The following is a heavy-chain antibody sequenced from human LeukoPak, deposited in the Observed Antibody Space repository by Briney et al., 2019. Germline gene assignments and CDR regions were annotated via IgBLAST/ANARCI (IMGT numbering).Heavy chain of an antibody. J-gene: IGHJ5*02. Sequence: GASVKVSCKASGCRFSASSMHWVRQAPGQGLEWMGWINPDSGATHFAQKFQGRVIMTSDTSISTVYLELSRLRSDDTAVYYCAREGCFSTNCHVIGDDNWIDPWGQGTLVTVSS. V-gene: IGHV1-2*02. D-gene: IGHD2-2*01. CDR1: GCRFSASS. CDR2: INPDSGAT. CDR3: AREGCFSTNCHVIGDDNWIDP.